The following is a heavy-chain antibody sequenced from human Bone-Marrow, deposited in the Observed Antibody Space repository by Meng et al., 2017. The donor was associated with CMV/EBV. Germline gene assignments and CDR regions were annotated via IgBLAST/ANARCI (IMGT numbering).Heavy chain of an antibody. CDR3: VRDEDCSRDCRGDAFEV. V-gene: IGHV3-7*01. CDR2: VKHDGSKT. Sequence: GGSLRLSCAASGFTFSSYWMSWVRQAPGKGLEWVANVKHDGSKTYHVDSVKGRFSISRDNAKKSIYLQMNSLRAEDTAVYYCVRDEDCSRDCRGDAFEVWGQGTVVTVSS. J-gene: IGHJ3*01. D-gene: IGHD2-21*01. CDR1: GFTFSSYW.